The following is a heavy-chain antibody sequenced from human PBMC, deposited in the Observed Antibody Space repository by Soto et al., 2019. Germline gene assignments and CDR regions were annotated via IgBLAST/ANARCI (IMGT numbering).Heavy chain of an antibody. CDR1: GFTFGGSA. Sequence: GGSLRLSCAASGFTFGGSAMHWVRQASGKGLEWVGHIRSKTNSYATAYAESVKGRFTISRDDSMNTAYLQMNSLKTEDTAVYFCTRQTDAVQWLVVPTDYNFDYWGQVPPVTFSS. J-gene: IGHJ4*02. D-gene: IGHD6-19*01. V-gene: IGHV3-73*01. CDR3: TRQTDAVQWLVVPTDYNFDY. CDR2: IRSKTNSYAT.